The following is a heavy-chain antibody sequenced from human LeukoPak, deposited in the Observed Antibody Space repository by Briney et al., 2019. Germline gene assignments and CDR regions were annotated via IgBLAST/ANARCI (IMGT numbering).Heavy chain of an antibody. CDR1: RFPFNNSG. CDR3: AKDGDQWELLEGDY. D-gene: IGHD1-26*01. Sequence: GGSLRLSCAASRFPFNNSGMHWARQAPGRGLEWVSAISGSGGSTYYADSVKGRFTISRDNSKNTLYLQMNSLRAEDTAVYYCAKDGDQWELLEGDYWGQGTLVTVSS. J-gene: IGHJ4*02. CDR2: ISGSGGST. V-gene: IGHV3-23*01.